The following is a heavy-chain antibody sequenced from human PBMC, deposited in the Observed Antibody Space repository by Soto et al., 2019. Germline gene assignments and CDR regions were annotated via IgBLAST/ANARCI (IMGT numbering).Heavy chain of an antibody. CDR1: GYTFTNNG. V-gene: IGHV1-8*01. J-gene: IGHJ4*02. D-gene: IGHD7-27*01. CDR3: SRAGDSGAWISN. Sequence: QVQLVQSGAEVKKPGASVKVSCKASGYTFTNNGINWVRHATGQGLEWMGWMNPSTGQTGYTEKFQGRLAMTRDTSITTAYMELTSLTSEDTAVYYCSRAGDSGAWISNWGQGTLVTVSS. CDR2: MNPSTGQT.